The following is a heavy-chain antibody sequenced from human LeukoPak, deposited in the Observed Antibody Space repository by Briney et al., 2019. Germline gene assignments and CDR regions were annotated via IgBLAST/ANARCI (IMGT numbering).Heavy chain of an antibody. D-gene: IGHD6-19*01. CDR1: GYTFTGYY. V-gene: IGHV1-2*02. J-gene: IGHJ4*02. CDR2: INPTRGGT. Sequence: ASVKVSCKASGYTFTGYYLHWVRQAPRQGLAWMGWINPTRGGTNYAQKSQGRVTRARETSISTAYMGLSGLGADDTAVYYCARAMPDDQPGIAVAGRTVCVYWGEGTLVTVSA. CDR3: ARAMPDDQPGIAVAGRTVCVY.